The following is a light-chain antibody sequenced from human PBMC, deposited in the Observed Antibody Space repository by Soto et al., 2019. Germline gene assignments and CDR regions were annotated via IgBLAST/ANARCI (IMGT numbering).Light chain of an antibody. Sequence: QSALTQPASVSGSPGQSITISCTGTSSDVGGYGFVSWYQQHPGKAPKLLIYEVGNRPSGVSNRFSGSKSGNTASLTISGLQAEDEADYYCSLYTTTSALGLFGGGTKVTVL. CDR1: SSDVGGYGF. V-gene: IGLV2-14*01. CDR3: SLYTTTSALGL. J-gene: IGLJ3*02. CDR2: EVG.